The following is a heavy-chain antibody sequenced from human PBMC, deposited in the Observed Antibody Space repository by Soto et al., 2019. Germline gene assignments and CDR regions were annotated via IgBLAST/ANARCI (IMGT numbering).Heavy chain of an antibody. D-gene: IGHD3-10*01. V-gene: IGHV2-5*02. J-gene: IGHJ4*02. CDR3: AHHPYYGLGSYSFDY. Sequence: QITLKESGPTLVRPTQTLTLTCTFSGFSLTTSGVGVGWIRQPPGKALEWLAVIYWDDDKRYSSSLKSRLTTTKDTSKNHVVLTMTNLDPVDPATYYCAHHPYYGLGSYSFDYWGQGTLVTVSS. CDR1: GFSLTTSGVG. CDR2: IYWDDDK.